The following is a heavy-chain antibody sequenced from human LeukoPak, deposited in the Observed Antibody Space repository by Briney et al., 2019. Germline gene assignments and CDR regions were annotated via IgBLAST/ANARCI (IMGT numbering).Heavy chain of an antibody. Sequence: SETLSLTCAVYGGSFSGYYWSWIRQPPGKGLEWIGYIYYSGSTNYNPSLKSRVTISVDTSKNQFSLKLSSVTAADTAVYYCARFKVTNYYYYYGMDVWGQGTTVTVSS. CDR2: IYYSGST. J-gene: IGHJ6*02. D-gene: IGHD2-21*02. V-gene: IGHV4-59*08. CDR1: GGSFSGYY. CDR3: ARFKVTNYYYYYGMDV.